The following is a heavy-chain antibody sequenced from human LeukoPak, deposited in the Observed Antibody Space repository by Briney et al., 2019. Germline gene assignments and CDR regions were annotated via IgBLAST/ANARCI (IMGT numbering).Heavy chain of an antibody. Sequence: SSETLSLTCTVSGGSISSGGYYWSWIRQHPGKGLEWIGYIYYSGSTYYNPSPKSRVTISVDTSKNQFSLKLSSVTAADTAVYYCARGACFDWLLGIGDSYYYGMDVWGQGTTVTVSS. CDR1: GGSISSGGYY. J-gene: IGHJ6*02. D-gene: IGHD3-9*01. CDR3: ARGACFDWLLGIGDSYYYGMDV. V-gene: IGHV4-31*03. CDR2: IYYSGST.